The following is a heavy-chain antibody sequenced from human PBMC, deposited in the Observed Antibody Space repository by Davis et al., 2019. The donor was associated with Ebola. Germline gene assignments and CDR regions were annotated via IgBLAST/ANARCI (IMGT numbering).Heavy chain of an antibody. Sequence: ASVTVSCKASVYTFTSYDINRVRQATGQGLEWMGWMNPNSGNTGYAQKFQGRVTITRNTSISTAYMELSSLRSEDTAVYYCARGYDFWSGYYRYNWFDPWGQGTLVTVSS. V-gene: IGHV1-8*03. CDR1: VYTFTSYD. CDR2: MNPNSGNT. CDR3: ARGYDFWSGYYRYNWFDP. D-gene: IGHD3-3*01. J-gene: IGHJ5*02.